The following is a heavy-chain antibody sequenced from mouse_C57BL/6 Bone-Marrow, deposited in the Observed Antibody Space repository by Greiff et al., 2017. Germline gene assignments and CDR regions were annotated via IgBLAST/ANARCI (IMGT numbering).Heavy chain of an antibody. CDR1: GYTFTSYW. Sequence: QVQLQQPGAELVMPGASVKLSCKASGYTFTSYWMHWVKQRPGQGLEWIGEIDPSDSYTNYNQKFKGKSTLTVDKSSSTAYMQLSSLTSEDSAVYYCAREDDGYHWYFDVWGTGTTVTGSS. CDR2: IDPSDSYT. V-gene: IGHV1-69*01. CDR3: AREDDGYHWYFDV. D-gene: IGHD2-3*01. J-gene: IGHJ1*03.